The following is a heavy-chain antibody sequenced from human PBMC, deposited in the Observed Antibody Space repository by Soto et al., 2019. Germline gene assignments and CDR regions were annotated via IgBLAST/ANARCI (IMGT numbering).Heavy chain of an antibody. CDR2: IKQDGSEK. CDR3: VRDWSNFWGMHX. CDR1: GFTFSTYW. V-gene: IGHV3-7*01. Sequence: GGSLRLSCAASGFTFSTYWMNWVRQAPGKGLEWVYNIKQDGSEKYYVDSVKVRFAISRDNAKDSLFLQMNNLRAEDTAVYYCVRDWSNFWGMHXWGQATPVTVS. J-gene: IGHJ6*02. D-gene: IGHD1-1*01.